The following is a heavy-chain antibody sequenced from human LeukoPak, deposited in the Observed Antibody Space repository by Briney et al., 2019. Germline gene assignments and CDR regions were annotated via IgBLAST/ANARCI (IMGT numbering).Heavy chain of an antibody. V-gene: IGHV4-59*08. CDR3: ARGKKTVNLDY. D-gene: IGHD4-11*01. Sequence: SETLSPTCTVSGGSLTNYYWSWIRQPLGKGLEWIGYIYYSGSTNYNPSLKSRVTISVDTSKNQFSLKLSSVTAADTAVYYCARGKKTVNLDYWGQGTLVTVSS. CDR2: IYYSGST. J-gene: IGHJ4*02. CDR1: GGSLTNYY.